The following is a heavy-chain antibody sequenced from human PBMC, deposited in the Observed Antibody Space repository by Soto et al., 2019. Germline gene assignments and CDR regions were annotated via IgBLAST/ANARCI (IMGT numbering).Heavy chain of an antibody. CDR2: ISGSGGST. V-gene: IGHV3-23*01. J-gene: IGHJ4*02. Sequence: EVPLLESGGGLVQPGGSLRLSCAASGFTFSSYAMNWVRQAPGKGLEWVSVISGSGGSTYYADSVKGRFTISRDNSKNTLYLQMNSLRAEDTAVYYCARRGPGTDFDYWGQGTLVTVSS. CDR1: GFTFSSYA. D-gene: IGHD6-13*01. CDR3: ARRGPGTDFDY.